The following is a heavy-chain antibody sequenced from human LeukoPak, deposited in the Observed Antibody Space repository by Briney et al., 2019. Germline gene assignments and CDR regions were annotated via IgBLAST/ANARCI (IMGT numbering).Heavy chain of an antibody. Sequence: PSETLSLTCAVYGGSFSDYYWSWIRQPPGKGLEWIGEINHSGSTNYNPSLKSRVTISVDTSKNQFSLKLSSVTAADTAVYYCARVVVVAAEHWFDPWGQGTLVTVSS. CDR3: ARVVVVAAEHWFDP. V-gene: IGHV4-34*01. CDR1: GGSFSDYY. J-gene: IGHJ5*02. D-gene: IGHD2-15*01. CDR2: INHSGST.